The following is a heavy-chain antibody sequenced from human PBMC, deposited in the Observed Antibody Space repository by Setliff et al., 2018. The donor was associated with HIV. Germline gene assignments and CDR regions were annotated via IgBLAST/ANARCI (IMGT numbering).Heavy chain of an antibody. CDR3: ARVQMAYAAFDV. Sequence: PSETLSLTCSVSGGSISSSTYYWGWIRQPPGQGLEWIGSIYFTGSSDNNPSLKSRVTLSVDTSKHQFSLKLSSVTAADTAVYYCARVQMAYAAFDVWGQGTMVTVSS. V-gene: IGHV4-39*07. J-gene: IGHJ3*01. CDR2: IYFTGSS. D-gene: IGHD4-17*01. CDR1: GGSISSSTYY.